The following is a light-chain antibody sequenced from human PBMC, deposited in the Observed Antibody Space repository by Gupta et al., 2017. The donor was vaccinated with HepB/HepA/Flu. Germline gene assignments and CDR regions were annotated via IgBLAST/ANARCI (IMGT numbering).Light chain of an antibody. CDR2: AAS. CDR3: QQLNSYPPT. Sequence: DMQLTQSPSFLSASVGDRVTITGRASAGISSYLAWYQQKPGKAPKLLIYAASTLQSGVPARFSGSGSGTEFTLTISSLQPEDFAVYYCQQLNSYPPTFGPGTKVDIK. CDR1: AGISSY. J-gene: IGKJ3*01. V-gene: IGKV1-9*01.